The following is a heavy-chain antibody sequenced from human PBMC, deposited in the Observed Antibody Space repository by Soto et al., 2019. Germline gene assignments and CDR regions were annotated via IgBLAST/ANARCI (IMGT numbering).Heavy chain of an antibody. Sequence: EVQLLESGGGLVPPGGSLRLSCVASGFTFSNYAMTWVRQAPGKGLEWVSAISGSGGSTYYADSVKGRFTISRDNSKNTLYLQINSLRAEDTALYYGAKGLGYCSGGSCYGNAFDIWGQGTMVTVSS. CDR2: ISGSGGST. V-gene: IGHV3-23*01. CDR1: GFTFSNYA. D-gene: IGHD2-15*01. J-gene: IGHJ3*02. CDR3: AKGLGYCSGGSCYGNAFDI.